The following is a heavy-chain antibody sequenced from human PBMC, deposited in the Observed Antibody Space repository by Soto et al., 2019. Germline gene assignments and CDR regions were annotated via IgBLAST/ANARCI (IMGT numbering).Heavy chain of an antibody. J-gene: IGHJ6*03. CDR1: GFTFSSYA. V-gene: IGHV3-23*01. D-gene: IGHD2-8*01. CDR3: AKGPGYCTNGVCYTSYYYYYMDV. CDR2: ISGSGGST. Sequence: HPGGSLRLSCAASGFTFSSYAMSWVRQAPGKGLEWVSAISGSGGSTYYADSVKGRFTISRDNSKNTLYLQMNSLRAEDTAVYYCAKGPGYCTNGVCYTSYYYYYMDVWGKGTTVTVSS.